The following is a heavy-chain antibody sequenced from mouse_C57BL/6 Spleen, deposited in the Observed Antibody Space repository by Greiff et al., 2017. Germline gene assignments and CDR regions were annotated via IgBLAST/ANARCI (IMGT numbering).Heavy chain of an antibody. J-gene: IGHJ4*01. V-gene: IGHV1-52*01. CDR3: ARSGYYGSSYYYAMDY. CDR2: IDPSDSDT. Sequence: QVQLQQPGAELVRPGSSVKLSCKASGYTFTSYWMHWVKQRPIQGLEWIGNIDPSDSDTHYNQKFKDKATLTVDKSSSTAYMQLSSLTSEDSAVYYCARSGYYGSSYYYAMDYWGQGTSVTVSS. D-gene: IGHD1-1*01. CDR1: GYTFTSYW.